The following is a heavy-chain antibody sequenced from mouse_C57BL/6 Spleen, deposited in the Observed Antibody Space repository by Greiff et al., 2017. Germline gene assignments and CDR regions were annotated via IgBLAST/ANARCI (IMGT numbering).Heavy chain of an antibody. J-gene: IGHJ3*01. D-gene: IGHD3-2*02. V-gene: IGHV1-69*01. CDR2: IDPSDSYT. CDR3: ARGGRQLSGFAY. CDR1: GYTFTSYW. Sequence: VQLQQSGAELVMPGASVKLSCKASGYTFTSYWMHWVKQRPGQGLEWIGEIDPSDSYTNYNQKFKGKSTLTVDKSSSTAYMQLSSLTSEDSAVYYCARGGRQLSGFAYWGQGTLVTVSA.